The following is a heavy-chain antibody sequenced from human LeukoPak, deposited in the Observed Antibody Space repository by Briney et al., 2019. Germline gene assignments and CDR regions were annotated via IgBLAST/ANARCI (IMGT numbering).Heavy chain of an antibody. Sequence: PSETLSLTCTVSSGSISTYYWSWVRQPPGKGLEWIGNIDYSGTTNYNPSLKSRVTISVETSKNQLSLKLSSVTAADTAVYYCARDTYYHDNGLSWKDAFDIWGQGTIVTITS. CDR3: ARDTYYHDNGLSWKDAFDI. V-gene: IGHV4-59*01. D-gene: IGHD4/OR15-4a*01. CDR1: SGSISTYY. J-gene: IGHJ3*02. CDR2: IDYSGTT.